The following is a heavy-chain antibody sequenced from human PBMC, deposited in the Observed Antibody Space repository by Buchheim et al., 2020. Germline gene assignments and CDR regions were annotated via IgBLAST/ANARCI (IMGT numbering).Heavy chain of an antibody. D-gene: IGHD2-21*02. CDR1: GGSISSGGYS. CDR3: ARVKVGDCGGDCYTVDY. V-gene: IGHV4-30-4*07. Sequence: QVQLQESGPGLVKPSQTLSLTCAVSGGSISSGGYSWSWIRQPPGKGLEWIGYIYYSGSTCYNPSLKSRVTISVDTSKNQFSLKLSSVTAADTAVYYCARVKVGDCGGDCYTVDYWGQGT. CDR2: IYYSGST. J-gene: IGHJ4*02.